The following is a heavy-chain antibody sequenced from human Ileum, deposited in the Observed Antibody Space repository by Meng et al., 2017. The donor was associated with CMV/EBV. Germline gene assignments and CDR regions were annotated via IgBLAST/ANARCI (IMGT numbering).Heavy chain of an antibody. CDR1: GFTFTNYA. D-gene: IGHD3-22*01. V-gene: IGHV3-21*04. CDR3: ARSTLEIFDSSGPSH. J-gene: IGHJ1*01. CDR2: ISGRSSSI. Sequence: GESPKISCAASGFTFTNYAINWVRQAPGKGLECLAYISGRSSSIFYTDSVKGRFTISRDNAKSSLYLEMNNVKVEDTAVYYCARSTLEIFDSSGPSHWGQGTLVTVSS.